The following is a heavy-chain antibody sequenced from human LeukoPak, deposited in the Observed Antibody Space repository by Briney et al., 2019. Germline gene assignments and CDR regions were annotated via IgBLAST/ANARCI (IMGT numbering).Heavy chain of an antibody. J-gene: IGHJ6*02. CDR2: ISAHNGNT. V-gene: IGHV1-18*01. Sequence: ASVKVSCKASGYTFTSYGISWVRQALGQGLEWMGWISAHNGNTNYAQKLQGRVTMTTDTSTSTAYMELSSLRSEDTAVYYCARDAAPKYGMDVWGQGTTVTVSS. CDR3: ARDAAPKYGMDV. CDR1: GYTFTSYG.